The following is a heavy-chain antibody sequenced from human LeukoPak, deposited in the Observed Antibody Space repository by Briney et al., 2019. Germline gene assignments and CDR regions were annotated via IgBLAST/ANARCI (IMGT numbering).Heavy chain of an antibody. D-gene: IGHD2/OR15-2a*01. CDR3: ASNPPFYDGDFDY. V-gene: IGHV3-74*01. CDR1: GFTFRTSW. J-gene: IGHJ4*02. CDR2: ISSDGSDI. Sequence: GGSLRLSCAASGFTFRTSWMHWVRQDSRKGLVWVSRISSDGSDIRYADSVKGRFTISRDNAKNSLYLQMSSLRAEDTAVYYCASNPPFYDGDFDYWGQGTLVTVSS.